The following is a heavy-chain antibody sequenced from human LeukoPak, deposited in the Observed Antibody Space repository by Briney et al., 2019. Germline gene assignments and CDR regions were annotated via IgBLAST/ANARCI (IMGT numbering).Heavy chain of an antibody. J-gene: IGHJ5*02. CDR2: INPNSGGT. V-gene: IGHV1-2*02. Sequence: ASVKVSCKATGYTFTGYYMHWVRQAPGQGLEWMGWINPNSGGTNYAQKFQGRVTMTRDTSISTAYMELSRLRSDDTAVYYCARVQLPTGWFDPWGQGTLVTVSS. CDR1: GYTFTGYY. CDR3: ARVQLPTGWFDP. D-gene: IGHD1-7*01.